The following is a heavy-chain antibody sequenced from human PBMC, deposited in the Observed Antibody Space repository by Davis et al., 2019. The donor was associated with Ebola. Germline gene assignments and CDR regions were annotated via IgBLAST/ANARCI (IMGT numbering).Heavy chain of an antibody. V-gene: IGHV3-64D*06. J-gene: IGHJ6*03. CDR3: VKGGSDYYYYMDV. CDR1: GFTFSSYA. Sequence: PGGSLRLSCSASGFTFSSYAMHWVRQAPGKGLEYVSAISSNGGSTYYADSVKGRFTISRDNSKNTLYLQMSSLRAEDTAVYYCVKGGSDYYYYMDVWGKGTTVTVSS. CDR2: ISSNGGST.